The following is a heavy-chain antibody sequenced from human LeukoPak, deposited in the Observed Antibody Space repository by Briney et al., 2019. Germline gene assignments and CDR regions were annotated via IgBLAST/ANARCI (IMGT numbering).Heavy chain of an antibody. CDR1: GGSISTYY. CDR2: VYDSGST. D-gene: IGHD6-19*01. Sequence: SETLSLTCTVSGGSISTYYWSWIRQPPGKGLEWIGCVYDSGSTNYNPSLKSRVTMSVDTSKNQFSLKLSSVTAADTAVYYCARHGSDWSFDFWGRGTLVTVSS. J-gene: IGHJ4*02. CDR3: ARHGSDWSFDF. V-gene: IGHV4-59*01.